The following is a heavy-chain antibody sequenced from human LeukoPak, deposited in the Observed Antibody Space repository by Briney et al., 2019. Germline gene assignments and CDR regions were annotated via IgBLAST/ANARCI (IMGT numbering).Heavy chain of an antibody. Sequence: ASVKVSCKASGYTFTSYYMHWVRQAPGQGVEWRGVIKPSGGSTSYAKKFQGRVTMTSDMSTSTVYMELSSLRSEDTAVYYCARDRGMVRGVIINWFDPWGQGTLVTVSS. V-gene: IGHV1-46*01. CDR1: GYTFTSYY. J-gene: IGHJ5*02. D-gene: IGHD3-10*01. CDR2: IKPSGGST. CDR3: ARDRGMVRGVIINWFDP.